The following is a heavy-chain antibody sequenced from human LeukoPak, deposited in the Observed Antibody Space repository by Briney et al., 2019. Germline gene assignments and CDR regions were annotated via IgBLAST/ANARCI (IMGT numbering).Heavy chain of an antibody. CDR3: AKDMLGITMIVGLAY. J-gene: IGHJ4*02. D-gene: IGHD3-22*01. CDR2: ISGDGGST. Sequence: PGGSLRLSCAASGFTFDDYAMHWVRQSLGKGLEWVTLISGDGGSTYYADSVKGRFTTSRDNSKNSLYLQMNSLRTEDTALYYCAKDMLGITMIVGLAYWGQGTLVTVSS. V-gene: IGHV3-43*02. CDR1: GFTFDDYA.